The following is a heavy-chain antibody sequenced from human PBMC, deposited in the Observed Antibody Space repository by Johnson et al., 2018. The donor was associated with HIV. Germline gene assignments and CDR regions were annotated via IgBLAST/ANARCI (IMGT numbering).Heavy chain of an antibody. CDR2: ISDDGSNK. V-gene: IGHV3-30-3*01. CDR1: GFTFSDYA. J-gene: IGHJ3*02. Sequence: VQLVESGGGLVQPGRSLTLSCVGSGFTFSDYAIHWVRQAPGKGLEWVAVISDDGSNKYYADSVKGRFTISRDNSKNTLYLQMNSLRAEDTAVYYCARGVGDGYNLSAFDIWGQGTMVTVSS. D-gene: IGHD5-24*01. CDR3: ARGVGDGYNLSAFDI.